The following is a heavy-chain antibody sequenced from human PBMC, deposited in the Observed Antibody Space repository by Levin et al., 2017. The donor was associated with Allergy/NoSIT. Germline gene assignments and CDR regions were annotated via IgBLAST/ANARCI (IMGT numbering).Heavy chain of an antibody. Sequence: GGSLRLSCIASGFTFGDYALSWFRQAPGKGLEWVGFIRSRAYGGTAEYAASVKGRFTISRDDSKSIAYLQMNSLKTGDTAVYYCSRPYSSAWYVGSPGVDYGMDGWGQGTTVTVSS. J-gene: IGHJ6*02. V-gene: IGHV3-49*03. D-gene: IGHD6-19*01. CDR1: GFTFGDYA. CDR3: SRPYSSAWYVGSPGVDYGMDG. CDR2: IRSRAYGGTA.